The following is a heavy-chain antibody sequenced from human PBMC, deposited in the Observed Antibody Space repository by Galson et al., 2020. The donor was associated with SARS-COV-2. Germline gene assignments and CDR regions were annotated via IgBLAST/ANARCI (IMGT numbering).Heavy chain of an antibody. CDR2: ISYDGSNK. J-gene: IGHJ6*03. Sequence: GESLKISCAASGFTFSSYAMHWVRQAPGKGLEWVAVISYDGSNKYYADSVKGRFTISRDNSKNTLYLQMNSLRAEDTAVYYCSVGDYYYMDVWGKGTTVTVSS. CDR1: GFTFSSYA. V-gene: IGHV3-30*01. CDR3: SVGDYYYMDV.